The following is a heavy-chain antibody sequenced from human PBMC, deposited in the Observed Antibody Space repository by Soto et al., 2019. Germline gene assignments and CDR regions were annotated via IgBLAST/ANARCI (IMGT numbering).Heavy chain of an antibody. CDR2: INHSGSA. D-gene: IGHD1-26*01. Sequence: SETLSLTCAVHGGSFSGYYWDWIRQTPGKGLQWIGQINHSGSANYNPSLKSRVTISVHTSSSQFSLELSSVTAADTAVYYCARGLISGSHYSGGWYYFDSWGQGTQVTVSS. CDR3: ARGLISGSHYSGGWYYFDS. CDR1: GGSFSGYY. V-gene: IGHV4-34*01. J-gene: IGHJ4*02.